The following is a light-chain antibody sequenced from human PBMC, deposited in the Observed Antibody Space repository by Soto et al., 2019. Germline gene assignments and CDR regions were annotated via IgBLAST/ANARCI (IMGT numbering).Light chain of an antibody. CDR1: QSVFDRSNNRNY. Sequence: DIVLTQSPDSLAVSLGERATINCKSGQSVFDRSNNRNYLAWYQQKPGQPPKLLIYWASARESGVPDRFSGSGSGTDFTLTISSLQAEDVAVYYCQQYFSPPQYTFGQGTKLEIK. J-gene: IGKJ2*01. V-gene: IGKV4-1*01. CDR3: QQYFSPPQYT. CDR2: WAS.